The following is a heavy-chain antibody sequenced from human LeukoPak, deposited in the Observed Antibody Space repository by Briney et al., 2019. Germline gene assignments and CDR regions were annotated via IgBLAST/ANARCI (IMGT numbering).Heavy chain of an antibody. J-gene: IGHJ4*02. CDR1: GYTFTSYA. D-gene: IGHD3-10*01. V-gene: IGHV1-2*02. CDR2: INPNSGGT. Sequence: ASVKVSCKASGYTFTSYAMNWVRQAPGQGLEWMGWINPNSGGTNYAQKFQGRVTMTRDTSISTAYMELSRLRSDDTAVYYCARDYYGSGSYYNPFDYWGQGTLVTVYS. CDR3: ARDYYGSGSYYNPFDY.